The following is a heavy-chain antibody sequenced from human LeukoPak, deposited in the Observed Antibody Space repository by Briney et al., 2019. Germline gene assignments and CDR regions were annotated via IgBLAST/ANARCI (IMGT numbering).Heavy chain of an antibody. CDR1: GFTVSSNY. CDR2: IYSGGST. CDR3: AREWYFDL. Sequence: GSLRLSCAASGFTVSSNYMSWVRQAPGKGLEWVSIIYSGGSTYYTDSVKGRFTISRDNSKNTLDLQMNSLRVEDTAVYYCAREWYFDLWGRGTLLTVSS. V-gene: IGHV3-53*01. J-gene: IGHJ2*01.